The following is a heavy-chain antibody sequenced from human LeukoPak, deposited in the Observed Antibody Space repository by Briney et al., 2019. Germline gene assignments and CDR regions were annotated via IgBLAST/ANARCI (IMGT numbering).Heavy chain of an antibody. Sequence: SVKVSCKASGATFSSYAISWVRQAPGQGLEWMGGIIPIFGTANYAQKFQGRVTITADESTSTAYMELSSLRSEDTAVYYCARERIKYYYDSSSLEYYFDYWGQGTLVTVSS. J-gene: IGHJ4*02. CDR3: ARERIKYYYDSSSLEYYFDY. V-gene: IGHV1-69*13. CDR2: IIPIFGTA. D-gene: IGHD3-22*01. CDR1: GATFSSYA.